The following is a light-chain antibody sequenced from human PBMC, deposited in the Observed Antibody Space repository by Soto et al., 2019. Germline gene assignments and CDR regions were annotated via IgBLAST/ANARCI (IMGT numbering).Light chain of an antibody. J-gene: IGLJ2*01. Sequence: QSALTQPRSVSGSPGQSVTISCTGTSSDVGGYNYVSWYQQHPGKAPKPMIYDVTKRPSGVPDRFSGSKSGNTASLTISGLQAEDEADYYCCSYAGSYIEVFGGGTKLTVL. V-gene: IGLV2-11*01. CDR2: DVT. CDR3: CSYAGSYIEV. CDR1: SSDVGGYNY.